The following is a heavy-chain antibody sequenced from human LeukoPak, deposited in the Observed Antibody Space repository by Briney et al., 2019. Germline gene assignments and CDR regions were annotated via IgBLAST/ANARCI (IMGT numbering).Heavy chain of an antibody. V-gene: IGHV1-18*01. J-gene: IGHJ6*02. CDR3: ARDGQQQLVLYYYYYGMDV. Sequence: ASVKVSCKASGYTFTSYGISWVRQAPGQGLEWMGWTSAYNGNTNYAQKLQGRVTMTTDTSTSTAYMELRSLRSDDTAVYYCARDGQQQLVLYYYYYGMDVWGQGTTVTVSS. D-gene: IGHD6-13*01. CDR2: TSAYNGNT. CDR1: GYTFTSYG.